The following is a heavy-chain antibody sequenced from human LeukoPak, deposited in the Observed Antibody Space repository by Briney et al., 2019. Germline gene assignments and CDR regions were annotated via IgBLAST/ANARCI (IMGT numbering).Heavy chain of an antibody. CDR3: ARDPLSYYDSRTFGY. V-gene: IGHV4-4*02. J-gene: IGHJ4*02. Sequence: SETLSLTCAVSGGSISSSNWWSWVRQPPGKGLEWIGEIYHSGSTNYNPSLKSRVTISVDKSKNQFSLKLSSVTAADTAVYYCARDPLSYYDSRTFGYWGQGTLVTVSS. CDR2: IYHSGST. CDR1: GGSISSSNW. D-gene: IGHD3-22*01.